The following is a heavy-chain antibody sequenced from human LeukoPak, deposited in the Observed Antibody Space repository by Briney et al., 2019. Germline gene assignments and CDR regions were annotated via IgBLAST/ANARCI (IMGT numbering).Heavy chain of an antibody. D-gene: IGHD2-2*02. CDR3: ARHLVVVPAVINYMDV. Sequence: SETLSLTCAVSGGSISSSNWWSWVRQPPGKGLEWIGEIYHSGRTNYNPSLKSRVTISVDRSKNQFSLKLTSVTAADTAVYYCARHLVVVPAVINYMDVWGKGTTVTVS. CDR2: IYHSGRT. CDR1: GGSISSSNW. J-gene: IGHJ6*03. V-gene: IGHV4-4*02.